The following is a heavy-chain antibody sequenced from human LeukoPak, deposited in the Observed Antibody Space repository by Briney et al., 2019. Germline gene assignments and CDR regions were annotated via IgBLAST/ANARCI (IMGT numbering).Heavy chain of an antibody. J-gene: IGHJ4*02. CDR2: IYYSGST. CDR3: ARQGSGNYLSPVNY. CDR1: GGSISSSSYY. Sequence: PSEALSLTCTVSGGSISSSSYYWGWTRQPPGRWLEWIGTIYYSGSTYYNPSLKSRVTISVDTSKNQFSLKLSSVTAADTAVYYCARQGSGNYLSPVNYWGQGTLVTVSS. D-gene: IGHD1-26*01. V-gene: IGHV4-39*01.